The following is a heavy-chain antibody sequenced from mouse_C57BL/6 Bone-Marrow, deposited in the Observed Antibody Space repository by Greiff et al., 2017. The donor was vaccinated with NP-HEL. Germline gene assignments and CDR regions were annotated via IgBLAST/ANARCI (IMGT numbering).Heavy chain of an antibody. J-gene: IGHJ2*01. CDR3: ARECITTVVAFDY. V-gene: IGHV1-22*01. CDR1: GYTFTDYN. Sequence: EVQLQQSGPELVKPGASVKMSCKASGYTFTDYNMHWVKQSHGKSLEWIGYINPNNGGTSYNQKFKGKATLTVNKSSSTAYMELRSLTSEDSAVYYCARECITTVVAFDYWGQGTTLTVSS. D-gene: IGHD1-1*01. CDR2: INPNNGGT.